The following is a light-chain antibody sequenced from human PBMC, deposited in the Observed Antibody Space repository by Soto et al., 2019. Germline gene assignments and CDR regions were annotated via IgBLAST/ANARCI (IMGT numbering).Light chain of an antibody. J-gene: IGLJ1*01. CDR3: CSYAGSSLYV. CDR2: EVS. V-gene: IGLV2-23*02. CDR1: SSDVWSYNL. Sequence: QSALTQPASVSGSPGQSITISCTGTSSDVWSYNLVSWYQQHPGKAPKLMIYEVSKRPSGVSNRFSGSKSGNTASLTISGLQAEDEADYYCCSYAGSSLYVFGTGTKVTVL.